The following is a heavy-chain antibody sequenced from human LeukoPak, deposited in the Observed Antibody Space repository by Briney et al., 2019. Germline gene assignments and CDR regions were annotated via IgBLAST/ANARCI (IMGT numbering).Heavy chain of an antibody. J-gene: IGHJ4*02. CDR2: IYYSGST. D-gene: IGHD5-18*01. V-gene: IGHV4-59*08. CDR1: RGCLSQYY. CDR3: AGQDTATYTFDY. Sequence: SVSLSLPYPVSRGCLSQYYLSGLRPPPAKGLEWIGYIYYSGSTNYNPSLKSRVTISVDTSKNQFSLKLSSVTAADTAVYYCAGQDTATYTFDYWGQGTLVTVSS.